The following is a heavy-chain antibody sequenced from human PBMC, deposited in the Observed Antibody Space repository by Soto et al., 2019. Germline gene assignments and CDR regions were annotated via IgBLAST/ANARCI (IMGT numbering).Heavy chain of an antibody. CDR1: GYTFTSYG. CDR2: ISAYNGNT. Sequence: GASVKVSCKASGYTFTSYGISWVRQAPGQGLEWMGWISAYNGNTNYAQKLQGRVTMTTDTPTSTAYMELRSLRSDDTAVYYCAIYYDSSGHLKSYFDYWGQGTLVTVSS. D-gene: IGHD3-22*01. CDR3: AIYYDSSGHLKSYFDY. V-gene: IGHV1-18*04. J-gene: IGHJ4*02.